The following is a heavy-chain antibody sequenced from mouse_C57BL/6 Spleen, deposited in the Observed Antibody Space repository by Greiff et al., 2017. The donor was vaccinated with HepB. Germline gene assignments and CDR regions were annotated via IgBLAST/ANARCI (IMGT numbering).Heavy chain of an antibody. V-gene: IGHV1-64*01. Sequence: QVQLQQPGAELVKPGASMKLSCKASGYTFTSYWMHWVKQRPGQGLEWIGMIHPNSGSTNYNEKFKSKATLTVDKSSSTAYMQLSSLTSEDSAVYYCAREIAGGHFDYWGQGTTLTVSS. CDR1: GYTFTSYW. CDR2: IHPNSGST. CDR3: AREIAGGHFDY. D-gene: IGHD3-3*01. J-gene: IGHJ2*01.